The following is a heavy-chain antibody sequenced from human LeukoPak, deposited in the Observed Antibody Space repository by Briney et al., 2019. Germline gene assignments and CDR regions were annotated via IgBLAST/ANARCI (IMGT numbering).Heavy chain of an antibody. CDR1: GFTFSNYA. CDR3: ARGPRPKSYFDS. V-gene: IGHV3-30-3*01. CDR2: ISSDGSIT. J-gene: IGHJ4*02. Sequence: GGSLRLSCAASGFTFSNYAMHWVRQAPGKGLEWVAAISSDGSITSYADSMKGRLTISRDNSKNTLYLQMNSLRAEDTAVYYCARGPRPKSYFDSWGQGTLVTVSS.